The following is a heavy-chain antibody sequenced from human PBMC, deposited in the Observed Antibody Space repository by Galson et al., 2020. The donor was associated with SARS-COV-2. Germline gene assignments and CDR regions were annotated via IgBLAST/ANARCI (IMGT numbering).Heavy chain of an antibody. CDR3: ARGSGGTW. CDR2: IRSSGSTI. D-gene: IGHD2-15*01. J-gene: IGHJ4*02. CDR1: GFTFSDFE. V-gene: IGHV3-48*03. Sequence: GGSLRLSCVASGFTFSDFEMNWVRQAPGKGLEWVSCIRSSGSTIYYADSVKGRFTISRDNAKNSLYLQMSSLRVEDTAVYYCARGSGGTWWGQGTLVTVSS.